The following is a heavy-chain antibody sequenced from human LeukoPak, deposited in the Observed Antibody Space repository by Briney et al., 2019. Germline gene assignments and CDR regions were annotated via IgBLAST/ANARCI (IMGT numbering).Heavy chain of an antibody. CDR3: ARETAAAGSFIAINDY. V-gene: IGHV4-34*01. CDR1: GGSFSGYY. Sequence: PSETLSLTCAVDGGSFSGYYWSWIRQPPGKGLEWIGEINDSESTNYNPSLKSRVTISVDTSKNQFSLKLSSVTAADTAIYYCARETAAAGSFIAINDYWGQGTLVTVSS. D-gene: IGHD6-13*01. J-gene: IGHJ4*02. CDR2: INDSEST.